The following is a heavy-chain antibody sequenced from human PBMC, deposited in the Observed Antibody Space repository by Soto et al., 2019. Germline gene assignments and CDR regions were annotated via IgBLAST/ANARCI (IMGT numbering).Heavy chain of an antibody. D-gene: IGHD3-22*01. V-gene: IGHV3-48*02. Sequence: GGSLRLSCAASGFTFSGYSMNWVRQSPGKGLEWVSYISSSSSTIYYADSVKGRFTISRDNAKNSLYLQMNSLRDEDTAVYYCARLYDSSGYTLGYWGQGTLVTVSS. CDR3: ARLYDSSGYTLGY. J-gene: IGHJ4*02. CDR1: GFTFSGYS. CDR2: ISSSSSTI.